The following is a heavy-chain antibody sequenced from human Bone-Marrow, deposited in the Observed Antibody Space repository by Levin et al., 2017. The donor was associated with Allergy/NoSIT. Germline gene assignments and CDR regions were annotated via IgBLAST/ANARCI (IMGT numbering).Heavy chain of an antibody. CDR3: ANVGGWQQLVPGY. CDR1: GFTFSSYA. Sequence: TGGSLRLSCAASGFTFSSYAMSWVRQAPGKGLEWVSAISGSGGSTYYADSVKGRFTISRDNSKNTLYLQMNSLRAEDTAVYYCANVGGWQQLVPGYWGQGTLVTVSS. J-gene: IGHJ4*02. CDR2: ISGSGGST. V-gene: IGHV3-23*01. D-gene: IGHD6-13*01.